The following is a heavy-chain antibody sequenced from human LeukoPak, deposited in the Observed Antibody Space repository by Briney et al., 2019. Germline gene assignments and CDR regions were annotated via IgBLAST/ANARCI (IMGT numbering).Heavy chain of an antibody. D-gene: IGHD5-18*01. Sequence: SVKVSFKACVGTLSSYAISSVRQAPGHGLDWMGGIIPIFGTANYAQKFQGRVTITADKSTSTAYMELSSLRSEDTAVYYCASQRGHVPTAIDYWGQGTLVTVSS. J-gene: IGHJ4*02. CDR3: ASQRGHVPTAIDY. V-gene: IGHV1-69*06. CDR1: VGTLSSYA. CDR2: IIPIFGTA.